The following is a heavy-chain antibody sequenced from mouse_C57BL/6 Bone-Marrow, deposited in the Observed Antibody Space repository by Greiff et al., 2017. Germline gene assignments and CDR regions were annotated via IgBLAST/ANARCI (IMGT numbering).Heavy chain of an antibody. D-gene: IGHD1-1*01. V-gene: IGHV3-6*01. J-gene: IGHJ2*01. CDR2: ISYDGSN. CDR1: GYSITSGYY. Sequence: EVKLMESGPGLVKPSQSLSLTCSVTGYSITSGYYWNWIRQFPGNKLEWMGYISYDGSNNYNPSLKNRISITRDTSKNQFFLKLNSVTTEDTATYYCAREGSGVVGVYFDYWGQGTTLTVSS. CDR3: AREGSGVVGVYFDY.